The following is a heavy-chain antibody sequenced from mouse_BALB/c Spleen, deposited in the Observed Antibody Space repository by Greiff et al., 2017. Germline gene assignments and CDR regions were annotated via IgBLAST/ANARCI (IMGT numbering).Heavy chain of an antibody. V-gene: IGHV5-12-2*01. D-gene: IGHD4-1*01. CDR1: GFTFSSYT. Sequence: EVQRVESGGGLVQPGGSLKLSCAASGFTFSSYTMSWVRQTPEKRLEWVAYISNGGGSTYYPDTVQGRFTISRDNAKNTLYLQMSSLKSEDTAMYYCARRTNSWFAYWGQGTLVTVSA. J-gene: IGHJ3*01. CDR3: ARRTNSWFAY. CDR2: ISNGGGST.